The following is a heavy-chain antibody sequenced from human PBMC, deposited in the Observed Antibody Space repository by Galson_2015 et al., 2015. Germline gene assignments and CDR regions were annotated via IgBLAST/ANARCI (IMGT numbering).Heavy chain of an antibody. CDR2: SSGSSGST. D-gene: IGHD3-22*01. Sequence: SLRLSCAASGFSINSYAMRWVRQAPGKGLEWVSTSSGSSGSTYYADSVKGRFTISRDNSKNTLYLQMNSLRAEDTAVYYCAKDRSGPMYCFEPWGQGTLVAVSS. CDR1: GFSINSYA. CDR3: AKDRSGPMYCFEP. V-gene: IGHV3-23*01. J-gene: IGHJ5*02.